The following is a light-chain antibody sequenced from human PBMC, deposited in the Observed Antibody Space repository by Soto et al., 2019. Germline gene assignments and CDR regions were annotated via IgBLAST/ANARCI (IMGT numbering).Light chain of an antibody. CDR3: QQYGSSPRT. CDR1: QSVSSSY. Sequence: EIVLTQSPGTLSFSPGERATLSCRASQSVSSSYLAWYQQKPGQAPRLLIYGASSRATGITDRFSGSGSGTDFTLTISRLEPEDFAVYYCQQYGSSPRTFGQGTTLEIK. V-gene: IGKV3-20*01. J-gene: IGKJ2*01. CDR2: GAS.